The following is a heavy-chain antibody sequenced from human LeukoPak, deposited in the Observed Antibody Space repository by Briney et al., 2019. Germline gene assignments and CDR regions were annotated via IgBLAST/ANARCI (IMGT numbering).Heavy chain of an antibody. J-gene: IGHJ4*02. D-gene: IGHD3-3*01. V-gene: IGHV4-34*01. Sequence: KTSETLSLTCAVYGGSFSGYYWSWIRQPPGKGLEWIGEINHSGSTNYNPSLKSRVAISVDTSKNQFSLKLSSVTAADMAVYYCARVPTRNYDFWSGSYTRDYYFDYWGQGTLVTVSS. CDR2: INHSGST. CDR1: GGSFSGYY. CDR3: ARVPTRNYDFWSGSYTRDYYFDY.